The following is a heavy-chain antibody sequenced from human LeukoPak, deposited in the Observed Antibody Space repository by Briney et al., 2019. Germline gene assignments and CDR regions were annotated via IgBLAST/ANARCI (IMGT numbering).Heavy chain of an antibody. V-gene: IGHV4-38-2*02. CDR1: GYSISSGYY. Sequence: SETLSLTCAVSGYSISSGYYWGWIRQPPGKGLEWIGSIYHSGSTYYNPSLKSRVTISVDTSKNQFSLKLSSVTAADTAVYYCAREVGGNFLLDAFDIWGQGTMVTVSS. CDR2: IYHSGST. D-gene: IGHD4-23*01. J-gene: IGHJ3*02. CDR3: AREVGGNFLLDAFDI.